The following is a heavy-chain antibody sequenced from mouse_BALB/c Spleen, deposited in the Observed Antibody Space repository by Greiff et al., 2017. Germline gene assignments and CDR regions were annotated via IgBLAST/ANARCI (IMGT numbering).Heavy chain of an antibody. J-gene: IGHJ2*01. CDR2: ISTYYGNT. V-gene: IGHV1-67*01. CDR1: GYTFTDYA. Sequence: QVQLKESGPELVRPGVSVKISCKGSGYTFTDYAMHWVKQSHAKSLEWIGVISTYYGNTNYNQKFKGKATMTVDKSSSTAYMELARLTSEDSAIYYCAREGVLDYFDYWGQGTTLTVSS. CDR3: AREGVLDYFDY. D-gene: IGHD1-1*01.